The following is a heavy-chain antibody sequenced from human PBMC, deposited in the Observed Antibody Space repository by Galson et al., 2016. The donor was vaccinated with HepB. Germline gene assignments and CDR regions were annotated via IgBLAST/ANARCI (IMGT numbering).Heavy chain of an antibody. V-gene: IGHV3-74*01. Sequence: LSCAASGFTFGNYWMHWVRQAPGKGPVWVSRISPDGSSTSYADSVKGRFTISRDNAKNTLYLQMSSLRAEDTAVYYCARDFQVGSVSNSYWGQGTLVTVSS. CDR3: ARDFQVGSVSNSY. CDR2: ISPDGSST. J-gene: IGHJ4*02. D-gene: IGHD3-10*01. CDR1: GFTFGNYW.